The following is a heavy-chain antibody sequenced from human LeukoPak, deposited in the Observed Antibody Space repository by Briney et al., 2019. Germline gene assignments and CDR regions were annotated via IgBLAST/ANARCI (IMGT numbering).Heavy chain of an antibody. CDR3: ARGFPGGYCTNGVCPFYY. CDR1: GYTFTSYT. Sequence: ASVKVSCKASGYTFTSYTMHWVRQAPGQGLEWMGWISTNTGNPTYAQGFTGRFVFSLDTSVSTAYLQISSLKAEDTAVYYCARGFPGGYCTNGVCPFYYWGQGTLVTVSS. D-gene: IGHD2-8*01. J-gene: IGHJ4*02. V-gene: IGHV7-4-1*02. CDR2: ISTNTGNP.